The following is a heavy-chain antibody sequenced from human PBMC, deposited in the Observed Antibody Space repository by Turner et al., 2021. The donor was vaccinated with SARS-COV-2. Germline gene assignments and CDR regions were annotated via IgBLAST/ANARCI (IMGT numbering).Heavy chain of an antibody. CDR1: GFTFSTYG. Sequence: QMQLVESGGGVVQPGRSLRLSCAASGFTFSTYGIHWVREASGKGLEWLAIISYDGSQQYFAESVKGRFAVSRDNPNNTVSLLMNSLRAEDTAVYFCAKTRVSYRISNDPLEIWGQGTWVTVSS. CDR3: AKTRVSYRISNDPLEI. CDR2: ISYDGSQQ. J-gene: IGHJ3*02. V-gene: IGHV3-30*18. D-gene: IGHD2-8*01.